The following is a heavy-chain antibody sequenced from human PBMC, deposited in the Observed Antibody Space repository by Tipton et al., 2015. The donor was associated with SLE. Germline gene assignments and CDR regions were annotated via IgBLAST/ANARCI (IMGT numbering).Heavy chain of an antibody. J-gene: IGHJ5*02. CDR1: GVTLSSYA. Sequence: SLRLSCAASGVTLSSYATTWVRQAPGKGLEWVSAISASGGDTYYADSVKGRFTISRDNSKNTLFLQMNSLRADDTAVYYCAKGWFRELLNWFDPWGQGTLVTVSS. D-gene: IGHD3-10*01. CDR3: AKGWFRELLNWFDP. CDR2: ISASGGDT. V-gene: IGHV3-23*01.